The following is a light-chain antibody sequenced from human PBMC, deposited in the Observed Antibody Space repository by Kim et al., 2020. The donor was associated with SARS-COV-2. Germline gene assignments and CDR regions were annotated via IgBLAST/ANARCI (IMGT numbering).Light chain of an antibody. Sequence: SYELTQPPSMSVSPGQTVTITCSGSNLGDKYAYWYQKKAGQSPVLVIYQHTKRPSGISQRFSGSSSGNTATLTISRAQTMDEADYYCQAWDNNAAVFGGGTQLIVL. J-gene: IGLJ3*02. CDR3: QAWDNNAAV. V-gene: IGLV3-1*01. CDR1: NLGDKY. CDR2: QHT.